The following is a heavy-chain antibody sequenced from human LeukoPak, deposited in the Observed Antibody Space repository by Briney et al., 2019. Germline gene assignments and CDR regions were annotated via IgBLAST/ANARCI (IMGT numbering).Heavy chain of an antibody. CDR3: ARGGFYAFGI. Sequence: KPSETLSLTCTVSGGSISSYYWSWIRQPPGKGLEWIGYIYYSGSTNYNPSLKSRVTISVDTSKNQFSLKLSSATAADTAVYYCARGGFYAFGIWGQGSMVTVSS. J-gene: IGHJ3*02. D-gene: IGHD2-15*01. CDR2: IYYSGST. CDR1: GGSISSYY. V-gene: IGHV4-59*01.